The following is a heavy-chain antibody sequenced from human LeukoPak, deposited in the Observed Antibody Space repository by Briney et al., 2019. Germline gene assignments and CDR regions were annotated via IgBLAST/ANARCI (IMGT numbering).Heavy chain of an antibody. CDR1: GFTFSSYG. Sequence: GGSLRLSCAASGFTFSSYGMHWVRQAPGKGLEWVAVISYDGSNKYYADSVKGRFTISRDNSKNTLYLQMNSLRAEDTAVYYCARDEGSYYDSSGYLPQYFQHWGQGTLVTVSS. CDR2: ISYDGSNK. J-gene: IGHJ1*01. CDR3: ARDEGSYYDSSGYLPQYFQH. D-gene: IGHD3-22*01. V-gene: IGHV3-30*03.